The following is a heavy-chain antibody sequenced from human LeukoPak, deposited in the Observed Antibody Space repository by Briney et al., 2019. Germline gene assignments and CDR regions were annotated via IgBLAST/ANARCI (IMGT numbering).Heavy chain of an antibody. V-gene: IGHV3-23*01. J-gene: IGHJ4*02. CDR3: AKHLGYSTSSGIDY. CDR2: ISGSGGST. CDR1: GFTFSSYG. D-gene: IGHD6-6*01. Sequence: GGSLRLSCAASGFTFSSYGMSWVRQAPGKGLEWVSAISGSGGSTYYADSVKGRFTISRDNSKNTLYLQMNSLRAEDTAVYYCAKHLGYSTSSGIDYWGQGTLVTVSS.